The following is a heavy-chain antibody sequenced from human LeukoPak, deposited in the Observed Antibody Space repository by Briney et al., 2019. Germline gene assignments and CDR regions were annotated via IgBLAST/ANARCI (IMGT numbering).Heavy chain of an antibody. CDR2: INPNSGGT. CDR3: ARVRGSSSGYAPPAF. J-gene: IGHJ4*02. Sequence: GASVKVSCKASGYTFTGYYMHWVRQAPGQGLEWMGWINPNSGGTNYAQKLQGRVTMTTDTSTSTAYMELRSLRSDDTAVYYCARVRGSSSGYAPPAFWGQGTLVTVSS. V-gene: IGHV1-2*02. CDR1: GYTFTGYY. D-gene: IGHD3-22*01.